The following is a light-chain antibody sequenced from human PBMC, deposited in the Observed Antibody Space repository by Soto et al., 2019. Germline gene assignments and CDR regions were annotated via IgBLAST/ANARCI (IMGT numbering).Light chain of an antibody. V-gene: IGLV2-14*01. CDR3: SSYTSTSTHVV. Sequence: QPVLTQPASVSGSPGQSITISCTGTSSDVGGYNYVSWYQQHPGKAPNLMIYDVSNRPSEVSNRFSGSKSGNTASLTISGLQAEDEADYYCSSYTSTSTHVVFGGGTKVTVL. J-gene: IGLJ2*01. CDR2: DVS. CDR1: SSDVGGYNY.